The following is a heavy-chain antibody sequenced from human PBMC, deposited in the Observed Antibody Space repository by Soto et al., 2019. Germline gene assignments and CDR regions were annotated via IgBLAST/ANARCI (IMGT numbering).Heavy chain of an antibody. D-gene: IGHD3-22*01. Sequence: SETRSLTCAVSGGSFSCYYWSWFRQPPGKGLEWIGKINHSGITNYNSPLMSRVTISLATSKNQFSLNLISVAAAAAALYYCARTXRLVASTRPYNYFGLDVWGQGTTVTVSS. J-gene: IGHJ6*02. CDR3: ARTXRLVASTRPYNYFGLDV. CDR2: INHSGIT. V-gene: IGHV4-34*01. CDR1: GGSFSCYY.